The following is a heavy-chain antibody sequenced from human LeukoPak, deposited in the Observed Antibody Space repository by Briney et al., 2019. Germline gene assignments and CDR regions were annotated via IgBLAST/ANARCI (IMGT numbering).Heavy chain of an antibody. J-gene: IGHJ3*02. D-gene: IGHD6-13*01. CDR1: GFAFSSYS. CDR2: ICSSRSYI. Sequence: GGSLRLSCAASGFAFSSYSMNGVRQAPRRGVEGGSSICSSRSYIYYADSVKGQFTISRDNAKNSLYLQMNSLRAEDTAVYYCARDFSGYSSRSRHDAFDIWGQGTMVTVSS. V-gene: IGHV3-21*01. CDR3: ARDFSGYSSRSRHDAFDI.